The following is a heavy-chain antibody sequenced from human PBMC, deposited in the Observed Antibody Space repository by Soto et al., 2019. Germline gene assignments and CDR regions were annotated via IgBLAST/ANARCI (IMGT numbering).Heavy chain of an antibody. D-gene: IGHD2-15*01. V-gene: IGHV1-18*01. CDR3: TRRYAEPSSAAGFDY. J-gene: IGHJ4*02. CDR2: ISTYNGRT. Sequence: SVKVSCKASGYSFTDYGISWVRQAPGQGLEWMGWISTYNGRTSSAQKLQGRVTMTTDRSTSTTYMERRSLRSDDTAVYYCTRRYAEPSSAAGFDYWGQGTLVTGSS. CDR1: GYSFTDYG.